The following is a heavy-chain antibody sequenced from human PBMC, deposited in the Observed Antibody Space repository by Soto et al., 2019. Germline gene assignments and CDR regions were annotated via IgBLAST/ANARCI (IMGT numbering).Heavy chain of an antibody. D-gene: IGHD3-3*01. CDR1: GSSISSYS. Sequence: QVQLQESGPGLVKPSETLSLTCNVSGSSISSYSWSWIRQPAGKGLEWIGRIYTSGSTNYNSSLKSRVTMSVDTSKNQLSLKLSSVTAADTAVYYCARESGSDRCLDYWGQGTLVTVSS. CDR3: ARESGSDRCLDY. J-gene: IGHJ4*02. CDR2: IYTSGST. V-gene: IGHV4-4*07.